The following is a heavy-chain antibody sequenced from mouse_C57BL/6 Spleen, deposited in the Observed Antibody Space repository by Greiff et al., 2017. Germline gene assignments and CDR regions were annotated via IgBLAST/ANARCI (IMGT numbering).Heavy chain of an antibody. J-gene: IGHJ1*03. V-gene: IGHV1-7*01. CDR1: GYTFTSYW. D-gene: IGHD2-12*01. Sequence: VQLQQSGAELAKPGASVKLSCKASGYTFTSYWMHWVKQRPGQGLEWIGYINPSSGYTKYNQKFKDKATLTADQSSSTAYMQLSSLTSTDSAVYVCARSGIYEGYFDVWGTGTTVTVSS. CDR3: ARSGIYEGYFDV. CDR2: INPSSGYT.